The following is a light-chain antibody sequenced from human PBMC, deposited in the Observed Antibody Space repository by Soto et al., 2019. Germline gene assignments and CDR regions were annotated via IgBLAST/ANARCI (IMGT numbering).Light chain of an antibody. V-gene: IGKV1-27*01. CDR3: KKYNSAPPLT. CDR1: QGISNY. CDR2: AAS. Sequence: DIQMTQSPSSLSASVGDRVTITCRASQGISNYLAWYQQKPGKVPKLLIYAASTLQSGVPSRFSGSGSGTDFTLTISSLQHKDVATYYCKKYNSAPPLTFGPGTTVDIK. J-gene: IGKJ3*01.